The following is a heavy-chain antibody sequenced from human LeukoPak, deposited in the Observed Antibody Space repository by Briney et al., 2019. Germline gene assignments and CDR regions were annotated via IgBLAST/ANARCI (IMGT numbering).Heavy chain of an antibody. CDR3: AKDLDRFSGSTYDVY. D-gene: IGHD5-12*01. J-gene: IGHJ4*02. CDR1: GFTFSSYA. V-gene: IGHV3-30*04. CDR2: ISSDGSKK. Sequence: GGSLRLSCAASGFTFSSYAMHWVRQTPGKGLEWVSVISSDGSKKYYADSVQGRFTISRDNSKNTLDLQMNSLRTEDTAVYYCAKDLDRFSGSTYDVYWGPGTLVTVSS.